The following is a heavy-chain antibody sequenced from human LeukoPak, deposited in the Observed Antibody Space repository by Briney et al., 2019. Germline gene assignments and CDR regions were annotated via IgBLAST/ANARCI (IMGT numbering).Heavy chain of an antibody. CDR2: INPNIGAT. J-gene: IGHJ4*02. D-gene: IGHD2-15*01. Sequence: ASVKVSCKASGYTFIDHYIHWVRQAPGQGLEWMGWINPNIGATNFAQKFQGRVTMTRDTSITTVYMALTRLKSDDTAVYYCARGLSRVGFDYWGQGTLVTVSS. CDR1: GYTFIDHY. CDR3: ARGLSRVGFDY. V-gene: IGHV1-2*02.